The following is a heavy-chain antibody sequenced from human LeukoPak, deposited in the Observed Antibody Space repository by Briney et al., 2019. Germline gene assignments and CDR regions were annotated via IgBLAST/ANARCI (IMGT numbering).Heavy chain of an antibody. V-gene: IGHV4-30-2*01. CDR3: ARLKTGTNHIGSQYFDY. CDR2: IYHSGST. J-gene: IGHJ4*02. Sequence: PSETLSLTCAVSGGSISSGGYSWSWIRQPPGKGLEWIGYIYHSGSTYYNPSLKSRVTISVDRSKNQFSLKLSSVTAADTAAYYCARLKTGTNHIGSQYFDYWGQGTLVTVSS. CDR1: GGSISSGGYS. D-gene: IGHD1-7*01.